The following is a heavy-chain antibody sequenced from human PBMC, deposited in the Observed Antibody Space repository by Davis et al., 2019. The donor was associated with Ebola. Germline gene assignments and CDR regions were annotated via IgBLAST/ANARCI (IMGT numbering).Heavy chain of an antibody. CDR3: ARGVDYGFDV. V-gene: IGHV3-48*02. Sequence: GESLKISCAASGFTFSAFSMNWVRQAPGKGLEWISHISVDRGITNYADSVRDRFTISRDNVKNSLYLQLNSLRDEDRAVYYCARGVDYGFDVWGQGTVVTVSS. CDR2: ISVDRGIT. CDR1: GFTFSAFS. D-gene: IGHD2-21*02. J-gene: IGHJ3*01.